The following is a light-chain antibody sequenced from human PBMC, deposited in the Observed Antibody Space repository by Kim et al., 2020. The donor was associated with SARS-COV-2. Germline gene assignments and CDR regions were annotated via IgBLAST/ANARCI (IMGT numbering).Light chain of an antibody. J-gene: IGLJ3*02. CDR3: CSYAGSYTWV. CDR1: SSDVGGYNH. V-gene: IGLV2-11*03. CDR2: DVS. Sequence: QSVTISCTGTSSDVGGYNHVSWYQQHPGKAPKLIIYDVSKWPSGVPDRFSGSKSGNTASLTISGLQAEDEADYYCCSYAGSYTWVFGGGTQLTVL.